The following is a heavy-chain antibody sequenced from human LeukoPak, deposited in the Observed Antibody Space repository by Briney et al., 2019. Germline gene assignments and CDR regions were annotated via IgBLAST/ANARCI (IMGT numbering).Heavy chain of an antibody. J-gene: IGHJ3*02. CDR1: GFTFSSYW. CDR3: AREWSSSGWYNGDDAFDI. Sequence: GGSLRLSCAASGFTFSSYWMSWVRQAPGKWLEWVANIKQDGSEKYYVDSVKGRFTISRDNAKNSLYLQMNSLRAEDTAVYYCAREWSSSGWYNGDDAFDIWGQGTMVTVSS. V-gene: IGHV3-7*01. D-gene: IGHD6-19*01. CDR2: IKQDGSEK.